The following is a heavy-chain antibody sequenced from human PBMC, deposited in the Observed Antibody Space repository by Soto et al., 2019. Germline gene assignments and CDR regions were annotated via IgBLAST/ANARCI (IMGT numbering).Heavy chain of an antibody. V-gene: IGHV1-8*02. CDR1: GYDFTAYD. J-gene: IGHJ6*03. CDR3: GRGRSPRAPEGGCSYYYSLAV. Sequence: QVQLVQSGAEVKQSGASVKVSCKASGYDFTAYDINWVRQASGQGLEWMGWMNPINGATGSARRCNVRDSMTMNNATGKSYLDLTSLRSDGSAVYYCGRGRSPRAPEGGCSYYYSLAVWGQGTTVTV. D-gene: IGHD6-19*01. CDR2: MNPINGAT.